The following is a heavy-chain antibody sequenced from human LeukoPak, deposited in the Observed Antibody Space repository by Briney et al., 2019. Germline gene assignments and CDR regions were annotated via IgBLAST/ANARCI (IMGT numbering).Heavy chain of an antibody. CDR2: INHSGST. J-gene: IGHJ4*02. CDR3: AREGSGNTAMAAPDY. Sequence: PSETLSLTCAVYGGSFSGYYWSWIRQPPGEGLEWIGEINHSGSTNYNPSLKSRVTISVDTSKNQFSLKLSSVAAADTAVYYCAREGSGNTAMAAPDYWGQGTLVTVSS. D-gene: IGHD5-18*01. V-gene: IGHV4-34*01. CDR1: GGSFSGYY.